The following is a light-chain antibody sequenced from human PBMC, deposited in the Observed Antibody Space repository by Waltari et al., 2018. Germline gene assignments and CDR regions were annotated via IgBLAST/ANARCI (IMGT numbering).Light chain of an antibody. CDR2: DAS. CDR3: QQRGNLPET. Sequence: EIVLTQSPGTLSLSPGARANLSCRASQNVNSFLAWYQEKRGQAPRLLIYDASRRATGIPDRISGSGSGTDFTLTISSLEPEDFAIYYCQQRGNLPETFGRGTRVEMK. V-gene: IGKV3-11*01. CDR1: QNVNSF. J-gene: IGKJ2*01.